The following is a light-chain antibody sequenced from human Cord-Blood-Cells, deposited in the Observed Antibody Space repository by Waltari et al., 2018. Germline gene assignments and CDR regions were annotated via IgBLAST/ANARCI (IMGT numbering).Light chain of an antibody. V-gene: IGLV6-57*01. Sequence: NFMLTQPHSVSESPGKTVTISCTRSSGSIASNHVQWYQQRPGSSPTTVIYEDNQRPPGVPDRFSGSIDSSSNSASLTISGLKTEDEADYYCQSYDSSNRVFGGGTKLTVL. CDR1: SGSIASNH. CDR2: EDN. J-gene: IGLJ3*02. CDR3: QSYDSSNRV.